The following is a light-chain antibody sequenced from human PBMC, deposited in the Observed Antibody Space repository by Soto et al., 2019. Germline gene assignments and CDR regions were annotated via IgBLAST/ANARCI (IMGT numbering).Light chain of an antibody. CDR1: ISDIGLYNY. CDR2: EVS. Sequence: QSVLTQPAAVSGSPGQSITISCTGTISDIGLYNYVSWYQQHPGKAPKLVIYEVSNRPSGVSDRFSGSKSDNTASLTISGLQAEDEANDYCSSFTTTSTLVFGAGTKVTVL. J-gene: IGLJ1*01. V-gene: IGLV2-14*01. CDR3: SSFTTTSTLV.